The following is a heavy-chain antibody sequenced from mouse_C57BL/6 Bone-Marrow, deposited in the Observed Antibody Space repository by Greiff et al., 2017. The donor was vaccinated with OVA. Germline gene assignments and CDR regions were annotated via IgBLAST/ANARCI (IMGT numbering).Heavy chain of an antibody. J-gene: IGHJ4*01. V-gene: IGHV1-64*01. Sequence: QVQLKQPGAELVKPGASVKLSCKASGYTFTSYWMHWVKQRPGQGLEWIGMIHPNSGSTNYNEKFKSKATLTVDKSSSTAYMQLSSLTSEDSAVYDCARPPYDSNGLYAMDYWGQGTSVTVSS. CDR3: ARPPYDSNGLYAMDY. CDR2: IHPNSGST. CDR1: GYTFTSYW. D-gene: IGHD2-5*01.